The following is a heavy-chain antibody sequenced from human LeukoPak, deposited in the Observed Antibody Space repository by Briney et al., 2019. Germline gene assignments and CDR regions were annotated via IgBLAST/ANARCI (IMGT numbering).Heavy chain of an antibody. CDR2: ISSSDSTI. V-gene: IGHV3-48*03. D-gene: IGHD6-13*01. CDR1: GFTYSSYE. CDR3: ARDNVEPCSSSWDHNWFDP. J-gene: IGHJ5*02. Sequence: GGSLRLSCAASGFTYSSYEMHWVRQAPGKGLEWVSYISSSDSTIYYADSVKGRFTISRDNSKNTLYLQMNSLRAEDTAVYYCARDNVEPCSSSWDHNWFDPWGQGTLVTVSS.